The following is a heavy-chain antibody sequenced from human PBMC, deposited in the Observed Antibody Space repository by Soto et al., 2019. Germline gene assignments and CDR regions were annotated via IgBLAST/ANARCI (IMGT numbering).Heavy chain of an antibody. D-gene: IGHD4-17*01. CDR2: ISYDGSNK. CDR1: GVTFSSYG. Sequence: GGSLRLACAASGVTFSSYGMHWVRQAPGKGREWVAVISYDGSNKYYADSVKGRFTISRDNSKNTLYLQMNSLRAEDTAVYYCAKDIYGDGGYWGQGTLVTVSS. J-gene: IGHJ4*02. CDR3: AKDIYGDGGY. V-gene: IGHV3-30*18.